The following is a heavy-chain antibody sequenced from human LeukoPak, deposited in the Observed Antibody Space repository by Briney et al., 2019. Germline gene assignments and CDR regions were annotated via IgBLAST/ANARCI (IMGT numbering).Heavy chain of an antibody. D-gene: IGHD3-9*01. CDR2: ISSSSITN. CDR3: ARALRYFDWLSTSPEYNWFDP. J-gene: IGHJ5*02. V-gene: IGHV3-48*01. Sequence: GGSLRLSCAASGFTFSSYSMNWVRQAPGKGLEWVSYISSSSITNYYADSGKVRFTISRDNAKNSLYLQMNSLRAEDTAVYYCARALRYFDWLSTSPEYNWFDPWGQGTLVTVSS. CDR1: GFTFSSYS.